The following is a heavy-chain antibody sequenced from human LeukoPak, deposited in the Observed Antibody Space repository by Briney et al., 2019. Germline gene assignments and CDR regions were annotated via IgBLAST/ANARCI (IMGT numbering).Heavy chain of an antibody. D-gene: IGHD3-22*01. Sequence: ASVKVSCKASGYTFTSYGISWVRQAPGQGLEWMGWISAYNGNTNYAQKLQGRVTITADKSTSTAYMELSSLRSEDTAVYYCARDTSASYYYDSSGLGLIDYWGQGTLVTVSS. J-gene: IGHJ4*02. CDR2: ISAYNGNT. CDR1: GYTFTSYG. V-gene: IGHV1-18*01. CDR3: ARDTSASYYYDSSGLGLIDY.